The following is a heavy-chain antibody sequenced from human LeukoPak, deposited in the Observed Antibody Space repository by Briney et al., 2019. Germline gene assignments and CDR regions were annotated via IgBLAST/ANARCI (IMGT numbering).Heavy chain of an antibody. V-gene: IGHV3-48*04. CDR2: ISSSGSTI. D-gene: IGHD3-9*01. Sequence: PGGSLRLSCAASGFTFSSYWMHWVRQAPGKGLEWVSYISSSGSTIYYADSVKGRFTISRDNAKNSLYLQMNSLRAEDTAVYYCARSAGYYDILTGYFWGQGTLVTVSS. CDR1: GFTFSSYW. J-gene: IGHJ4*02. CDR3: ARSAGYYDILTGYF.